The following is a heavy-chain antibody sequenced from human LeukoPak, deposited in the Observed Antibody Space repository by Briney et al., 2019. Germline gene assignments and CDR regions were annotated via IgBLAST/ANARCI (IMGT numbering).Heavy chain of an antibody. CDR3: ARGGYSYGYWFDP. CDR2: IYSGGST. D-gene: IGHD5-18*01. V-gene: IGHV3-53*01. CDR1: GFTVSSNY. Sequence: GGSLRLSCAASGFTVSSNYMSWVRQAPGKGVEWVSVIYSGGSTYYADSVKGRFTISRDNSKNTLYLQMNSLRAEDTAVYYCARGGYSYGYWFDPWGQGTLVTVSS. J-gene: IGHJ5*02.